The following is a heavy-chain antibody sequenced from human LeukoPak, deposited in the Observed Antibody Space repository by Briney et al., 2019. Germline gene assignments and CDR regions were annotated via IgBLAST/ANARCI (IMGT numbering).Heavy chain of an antibody. CDR3: ARGDTTTGTAAVDY. J-gene: IGHJ4*02. V-gene: IGHV3-11*04. D-gene: IGHD1-1*01. CDR1: GFTFSDYY. CDR2: ISSSSSTI. Sequence: GGSLRLSCAASGFTFSDYYMSWIRQAPGKRLEWVSYISSSSSTIYYADSVKGRFTISRDDAKNSLYLQMNSLRDEDTAVYYCARGDTTTGTAAVDYWGQGTLVTVSS.